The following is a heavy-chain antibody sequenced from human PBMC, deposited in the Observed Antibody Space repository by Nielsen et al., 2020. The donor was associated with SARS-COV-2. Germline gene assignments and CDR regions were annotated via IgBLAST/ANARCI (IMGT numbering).Heavy chain of an antibody. CDR2: VSTEGGTT. Sequence: GGSLRLSCAASGFTFNSVGMHWVRQAPGKGLEWVAVVSTEGGTTYYADSVKGRFTIARDNSQNTLYLHMTSLRADDTAVYFCTRESLRSGMSHYSFDSWGQGTLLTVSS. J-gene: IGHJ4*02. CDR3: TRESLRSGMSHYSFDS. V-gene: IGHV3-30*19. D-gene: IGHD3-16*01. CDR1: GFTFNSVG.